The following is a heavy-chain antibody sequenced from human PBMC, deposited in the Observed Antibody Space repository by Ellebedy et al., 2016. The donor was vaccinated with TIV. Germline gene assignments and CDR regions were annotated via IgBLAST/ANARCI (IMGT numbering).Heavy chain of an antibody. CDR3: ARDMGRWLQFLAY. CDR1: GFTFNSYN. D-gene: IGHD5-24*01. J-gene: IGHJ4*02. V-gene: IGHV3-48*03. Sequence: GESLKISCAASGFTFNSYNMIWVRQAPGKGLEWISYISSSATTTDYADSVKGRFTISRDNAKNSVYLQMNSLRAEDTAGYYCARDMGRWLQFLAYWGQGTLVTVSS. CDR2: ISSSATTT.